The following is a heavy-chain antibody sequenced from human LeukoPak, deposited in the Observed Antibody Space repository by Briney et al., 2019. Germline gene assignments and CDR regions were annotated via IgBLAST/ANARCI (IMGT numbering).Heavy chain of an antibody. CDR2: ISAYNGNT. CDR3: ASNPMVRGVRQDY. Sequence: ASVKVSCKASGYTSTSYGISWVRQAPGQGLEWMGWISAYNGNTTYAQKLQGRVTMTTDTSTSTAYMELRSLRSDDTAVYYCASNPMVRGVRQDYWGQGTLVTVSS. V-gene: IGHV1-18*01. J-gene: IGHJ4*02. D-gene: IGHD3-10*01. CDR1: GYTSTSYG.